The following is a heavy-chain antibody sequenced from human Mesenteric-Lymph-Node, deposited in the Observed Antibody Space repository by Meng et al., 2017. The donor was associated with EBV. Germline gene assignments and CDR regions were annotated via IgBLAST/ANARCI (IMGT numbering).Heavy chain of an antibody. CDR3: ARDQGGDIVVVGFFDY. Sequence: QVQLVESXXXXXQXXRXXRLSCAAAGFTFSRYAMHWVRQAPGKGLEWVALISYEGTDKYYADSVKGRFTISRDNSKNTLYLQMNSLRAEDTAVYYCARDQGGDIVVVGFFDYWGQGTLVTVSS. CDR1: GFTFSRYA. D-gene: IGHD2-15*01. CDR2: ISYEGTDK. J-gene: IGHJ4*02. V-gene: IGHV3-30-3*01.